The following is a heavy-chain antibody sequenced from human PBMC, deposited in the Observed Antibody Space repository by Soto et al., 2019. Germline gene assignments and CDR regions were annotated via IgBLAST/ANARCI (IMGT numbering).Heavy chain of an antibody. CDR1: GFTFSSYA. D-gene: IGHD3-10*01. CDR3: AKDPSTMVRGVIPDAFDI. J-gene: IGHJ3*02. Sequence: GGSLRLSCAASGFTFSSYAMSWVRQAPGKGLEWVSAISGSGGSTYYADSVKGRFTISRDNSKNTLYLQMNSLRAEDTDVYYCAKDPSTMVRGVIPDAFDIWGQGTMVTVSS. CDR2: ISGSGGST. V-gene: IGHV3-23*01.